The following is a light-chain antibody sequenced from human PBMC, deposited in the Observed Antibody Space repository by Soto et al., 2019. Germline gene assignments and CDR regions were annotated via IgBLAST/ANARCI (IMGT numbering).Light chain of an antibody. CDR2: AVS. Sequence: DIQMAQSPSSVSASVGDRVTIMCRASQDIGNWLAWYQQKPGEAPRLLIYAVSVLHSGVPPRFSGRGSGTNFTLTINRLQPEDSATYFCQEGDACATFGPGTKVDLK. CDR1: QDIGNW. V-gene: IGKV1-12*01. J-gene: IGKJ3*01. CDR3: QEGDACAT.